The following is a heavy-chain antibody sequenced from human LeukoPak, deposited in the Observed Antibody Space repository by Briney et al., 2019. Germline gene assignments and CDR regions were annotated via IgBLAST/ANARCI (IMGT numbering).Heavy chain of an antibody. J-gene: IGHJ4*02. CDR1: GFTFNSYS. D-gene: IGHD3-16*01. V-gene: IGHV3-21*01. CDR2: ISSSSSYI. Sequence: GGSLRLSCAASGFTFNSYSMNWVRQAPGKGLEWVSSISSSSSYIYYADSVKGRFTISRDNAKNSLYLQMNSLRAEDTAVYYCARDTRGYDYVWGIHWGQGTLVTVSS. CDR3: ARDTRGYDYVWGIH.